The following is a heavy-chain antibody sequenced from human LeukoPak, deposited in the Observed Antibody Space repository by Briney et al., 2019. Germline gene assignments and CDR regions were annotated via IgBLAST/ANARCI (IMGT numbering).Heavy chain of an antibody. CDR1: GFTFNNHA. V-gene: IGHV3-23*01. Sequence: PGGSLRLSRAASGFTFNNHAMSWVRQAPGKGLEWVSGLSGRGDSKYYSDSVKGRFSISRDNSRNTLYLQLNRLRAEDTAVYFCAKDRRETETFTDADFDSWGQGTLVTASS. D-gene: IGHD5-24*01. CDR2: LSGRGDSK. J-gene: IGHJ4*02. CDR3: AKDRRETETFTDADFDS.